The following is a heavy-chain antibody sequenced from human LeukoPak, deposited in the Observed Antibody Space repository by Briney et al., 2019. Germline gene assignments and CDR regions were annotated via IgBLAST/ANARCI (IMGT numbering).Heavy chain of an antibody. CDR3: ARDGSSDEYYYDSSGYYYPQE. V-gene: IGHV1-69*05. J-gene: IGHJ4*02. Sequence: GASVKVSCKASGGTFSSYAISWVRQAPGQGLEWMGRIIPFFGTANYAQKFQGRVTTTTDESTSTAYMELSSLRSEDTAVYYCARDGSSDEYYYDSSGYYYPQEWGQGTLVTVSS. D-gene: IGHD3-22*01. CDR1: GGTFSSYA. CDR2: IIPFFGTA.